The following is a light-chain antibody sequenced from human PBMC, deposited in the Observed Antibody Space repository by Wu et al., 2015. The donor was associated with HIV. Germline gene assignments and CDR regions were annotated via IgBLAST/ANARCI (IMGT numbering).Light chain of an antibody. V-gene: IGKV3-11*01. Sequence: EIVLTQSPATLSLSPGEGATLSCRASQSVRNYLAWFQQKPGQAPRLLIYDASNRATGIPARFSGSGSGTDFTLTISSLEPEDFALYYCQQRSNWPWTFGQGDQGGLQT. J-gene: IGKJ1*01. CDR2: DAS. CDR1: QSVRNY. CDR3: QQRSNWPWT.